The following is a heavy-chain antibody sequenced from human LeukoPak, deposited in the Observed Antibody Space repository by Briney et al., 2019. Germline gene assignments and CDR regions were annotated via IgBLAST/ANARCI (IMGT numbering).Heavy chain of an antibody. D-gene: IGHD1/OR15-1a*01. V-gene: IGHV3-23*01. J-gene: IGHJ6*02. CDR2: ISSSGGTT. Sequence: PGGSLRLSCAASGFSFSTYAMTWVRQAPGKGLEWISGISSSGGTTNYADSVKGRFTISRDSFKNTLYLQMNSLRVDDTAVYYCAKRTKVLPDLVSNYYYAMDVWGHGTTVAVSS. CDR3: AKRTKVLPDLVSNYYYAMDV. CDR1: GFSFSTYA.